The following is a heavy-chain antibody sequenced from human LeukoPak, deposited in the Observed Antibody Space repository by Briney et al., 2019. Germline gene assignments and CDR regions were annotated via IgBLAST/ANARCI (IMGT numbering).Heavy chain of an antibody. V-gene: IGHV4-59*01. D-gene: IGHD3-10*01. J-gene: IGHJ4*02. Sequence: PSETLSLTCTVSGGSISSYYWSWIRQPPGKGLEWIGYIYYSGSTNYNPSLKSRVTISVDTSKNQFSLKLSSVTAADTAVYYCARLRGSLPPYFDYWRQGTLVTVSS. CDR2: IYYSGST. CDR1: GGSISSYY. CDR3: ARLRGSLPPYFDY.